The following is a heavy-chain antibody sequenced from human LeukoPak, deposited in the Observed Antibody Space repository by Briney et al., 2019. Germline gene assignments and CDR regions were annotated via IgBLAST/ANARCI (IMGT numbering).Heavy chain of an antibody. D-gene: IGHD3-22*01. CDR2: IYWNDDK. V-gene: IGHV2-5*01. J-gene: IGHJ5*02. CDR1: GFSLSTSGVG. Sequence: SGPTLVNPTQTLTLTCTFSGFSLSTSGVGVGWIRQPPGKALEWLALIYWNDDKRYSPSLKSSLTITKDTSKNQVVLTMTNMDPVDIATYYCAHSDDSSGDLIGNWFDPWGQGTLVTVSS. CDR3: AHSDDSSGDLIGNWFDP.